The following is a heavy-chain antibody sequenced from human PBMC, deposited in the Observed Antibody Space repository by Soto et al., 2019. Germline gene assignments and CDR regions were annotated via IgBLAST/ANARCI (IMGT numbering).Heavy chain of an antibody. Sequence: QVQLQESGPGLVKPSGTLSLTCAVSGGSISTSNWWSWVRQPPGKGLEWIGEVYRTGSTNYNPSLESRVIVSVDKSKNQFSRTLTSVTAADTAVYYCARARATIAAAAIFDCWGQGTLVTVSS. CDR3: ARARATIAAAAIFDC. D-gene: IGHD6-13*01. CDR2: VYRTGST. J-gene: IGHJ4*02. CDR1: GGSISTSNW. V-gene: IGHV4-4*02.